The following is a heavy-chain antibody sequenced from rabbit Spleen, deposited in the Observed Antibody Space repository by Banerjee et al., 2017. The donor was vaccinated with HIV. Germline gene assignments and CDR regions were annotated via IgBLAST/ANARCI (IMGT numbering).Heavy chain of an antibody. CDR3: ARNGGMLDYEL. CDR2: IYGGSSATT. Sequence: QEQLVESGGGLVQPEGSLTLTCTASGFSFGSGYYMCWVRQAPGKGLEWIACIYGGSSATTYYASWAKGRFTISKTSSTTVTLQMTSLAAADTATYFCARNGGMLDYELWGQGTLVTVS. D-gene: IGHD6-1*01. J-gene: IGHJ3*01. V-gene: IGHV1S45*01. CDR1: GFSFGSGYY.